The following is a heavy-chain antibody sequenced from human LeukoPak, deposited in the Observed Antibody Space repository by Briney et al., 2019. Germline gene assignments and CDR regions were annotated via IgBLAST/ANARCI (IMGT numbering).Heavy chain of an antibody. CDR3: ARGVGSSWFDP. Sequence: GASVKVSCKASGYTFTDNFMHWVRQAPGQGLEWMGWINIRTGATKYAHNLQGRVTMTRDTSITTAYMDLSSLRSDDTALYFCARGVGSSWFDPWGQGTLVIVFS. J-gene: IGHJ5*02. CDR1: GYTFTDNF. V-gene: IGHV1-2*02. CDR2: INIRTGAT. D-gene: IGHD2-2*01.